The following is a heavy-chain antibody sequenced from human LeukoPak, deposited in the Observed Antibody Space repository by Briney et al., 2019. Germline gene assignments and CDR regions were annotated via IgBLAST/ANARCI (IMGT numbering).Heavy chain of an antibody. V-gene: IGHV3-7*03. D-gene: IGHD3-10*01. J-gene: IGHJ4*02. CDR3: AKEYYGSSFDY. Sequence: GGSLRLSCAASGFTFSSYWMSWVRQAPGKGLEWVANIKKDGGDKYYVDSVKGRFTISRDNSKNTLYLQMNSLRAEDTAVYYCAKEYYGSSFDYWGQGTLVTVSS. CDR2: IKKDGGDK. CDR1: GFTFSSYW.